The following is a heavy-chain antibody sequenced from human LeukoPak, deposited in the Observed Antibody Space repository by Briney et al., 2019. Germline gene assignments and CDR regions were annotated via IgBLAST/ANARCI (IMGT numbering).Heavy chain of an antibody. D-gene: IGHD3-22*01. CDR3: ARDYYDSSGYDY. Sequence: GGSLRLSCAASGFTFSSYAMSWVRQAPGKGLEWVSAISGSGGSTYYADSVEGRFTISRDNSKNTLYLQMNSLRAEDTAVYYCARDYYDSSGYDYWGQGTLVTVSS. CDR2: ISGSGGST. J-gene: IGHJ4*02. CDR1: GFTFSSYA. V-gene: IGHV3-23*01.